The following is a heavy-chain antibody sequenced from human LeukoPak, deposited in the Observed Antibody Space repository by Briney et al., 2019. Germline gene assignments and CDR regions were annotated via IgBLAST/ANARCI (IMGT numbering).Heavy chain of an antibody. CDR3: ASSGLFAATDAYYYYYYMDV. D-gene: IGHD2-15*01. V-gene: IGHV1-69*05. CDR1: GGTFSSYA. J-gene: IGHJ6*03. CDR2: IIPIFGTA. Sequence: SVKVSCKASGGTFSSYAIRWVRQAPGQGLEWMGGIIPIFGTANYAQKFQGRVTITTDESTSTAYMELSSLRSEDTAVYYCASSGLFAATDAYYYYYYMDVWGKGTTVTVSS.